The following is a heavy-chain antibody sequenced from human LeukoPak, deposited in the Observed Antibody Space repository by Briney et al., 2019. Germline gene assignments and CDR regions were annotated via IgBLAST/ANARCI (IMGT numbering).Heavy chain of an antibody. D-gene: IGHD3-10*01. CDR1: GFTFSSSW. CDR2: MNQDGSRK. Sequence: PGGSLRLACVAPGFTFSSSWMSWVRQGPGKGPEWVANMNQDGSRKYYVDSVKGRFTISRDNAKNSLFLQMNGLRDEDTAVYYCTRDSQGSGTYSTDHWGQGTLVTVSS. V-gene: IGHV3-7*01. CDR3: TRDSQGSGTYSTDH. J-gene: IGHJ4*02.